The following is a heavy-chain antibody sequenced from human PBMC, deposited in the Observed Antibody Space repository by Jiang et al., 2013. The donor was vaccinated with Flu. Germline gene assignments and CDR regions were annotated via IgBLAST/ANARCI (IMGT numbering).Heavy chain of an antibody. Sequence: FSSYGMHWVRQAPGKGLEWVAVISYDGSNKYYADSVKGRFTISRDNSKNTLYLQMNSLRAEDTAVYYCAKGAGKTIFGVGIAYWGQGTLVTVSS. CDR2: ISYDGSNK. V-gene: IGHV3-30*18. CDR3: AKGAGKTIFGVGIAY. D-gene: IGHD3-3*01. J-gene: IGHJ4*02. CDR1: FSSYG.